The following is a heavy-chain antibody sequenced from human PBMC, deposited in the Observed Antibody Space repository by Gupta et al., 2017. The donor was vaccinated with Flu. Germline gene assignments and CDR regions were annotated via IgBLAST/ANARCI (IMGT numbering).Heavy chain of an antibody. J-gene: IGHJ4*02. D-gene: IGHD6-6*01. Sequence: ASISDSGATSYYTDAVKGRFTVSRTNSKNTLYLQINSLTTEETAMYYCARGLAAARPHYFDFWGLGTLVTVSS. CDR3: ARGLAAARPHYFDF. CDR2: ISDSGATS. V-gene: IGHV3-23*01.